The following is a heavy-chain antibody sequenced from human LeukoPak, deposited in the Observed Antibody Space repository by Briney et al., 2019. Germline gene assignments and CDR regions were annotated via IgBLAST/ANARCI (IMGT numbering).Heavy chain of an antibody. CDR3: ARLSPYFGGYNYYGMDV. D-gene: IGHD2-21*01. CDR2: IYYSGST. V-gene: IGHV4-30-4*01. J-gene: IGHJ6*02. Sequence: SETLSLTCTVSGGSISSGDYYWSWIRQPPGKGLEWIGYIYYSGSTYYNPSLKSRVTISVDTSKNQFSLKLSSVTAADTAVYYCARLSPYFGGYNYYGMDVWGQGTTVTVPS. CDR1: GGSISSGDYY.